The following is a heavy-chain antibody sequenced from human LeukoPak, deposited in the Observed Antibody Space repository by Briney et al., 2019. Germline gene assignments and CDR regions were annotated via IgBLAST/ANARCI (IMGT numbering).Heavy chain of an antibody. J-gene: IGHJ3*02. CDR2: ISGSGGDT. Sequence: GRSLRLSCATSGFTFSDYAMTWVRQAPGKGLEWVSAISGSGGDTYYADSVKGRFTISRDNSKNTLYLQMNSLRAEDTAVYYCARDYSDAFDIWGQGTMVTVSS. CDR3: ARDYSDAFDI. CDR1: GFTFSDYA. D-gene: IGHD2-15*01. V-gene: IGHV3-23*01.